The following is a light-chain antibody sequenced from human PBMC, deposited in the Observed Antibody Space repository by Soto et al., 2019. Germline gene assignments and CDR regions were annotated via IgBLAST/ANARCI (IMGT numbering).Light chain of an antibody. J-gene: IGKJ4*01. V-gene: IGKV4-1*01. CDR3: QQYYSTSLT. Sequence: DIVMTQSPDSLAVSLGERATINCKSSQSVLYISNNKNYLAWYQQKPGQPPKLLIYWASTRESGVPDRFSGSGSGTDFTLTISRLQAEDVAVYYCQQYYSTSLTFGGGTKVEIK. CDR1: QSVLYISNNKNY. CDR2: WAS.